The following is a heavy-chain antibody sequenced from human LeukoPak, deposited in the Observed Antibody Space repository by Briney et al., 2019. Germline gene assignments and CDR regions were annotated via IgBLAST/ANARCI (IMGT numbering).Heavy chain of an antibody. CDR2: FDPEDGET. D-gene: IGHD3-16*02. CDR1: GYTLTELS. V-gene: IGHV1-24*01. J-gene: IGHJ4*02. CDR3: ATRGILTLGELSLGYYFDY. Sequence: GASVKVSCKVSGYTLTELSMHWVRQAPGKGLEWMGGFDPEDGETIYAQKFQGRVTMTEDTSTDTAYMELSSLRSEDTAVYYCATRGILTLGELSLGYYFDYWGQGTLVTVSS.